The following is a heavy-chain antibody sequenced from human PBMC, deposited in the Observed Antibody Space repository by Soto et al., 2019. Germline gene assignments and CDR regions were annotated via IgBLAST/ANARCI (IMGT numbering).Heavy chain of an antibody. CDR2: IYSGGST. V-gene: IGHV3-53*01. J-gene: IGHJ6*02. CDR1: GFTVSSNY. CDR3: ARGRGYRSSTSCSPMDV. Sequence: GGSLRLSCAASGFTVSSNYMSWVRQAPGKGLEWVSVIYSGGSTYYADSVKGRFTISRDNSKNTLYLQMNSLRAEDTAVYYCARGRGYRSSTSCSPMDVWGQGTTVTVSS. D-gene: IGHD2-2*01.